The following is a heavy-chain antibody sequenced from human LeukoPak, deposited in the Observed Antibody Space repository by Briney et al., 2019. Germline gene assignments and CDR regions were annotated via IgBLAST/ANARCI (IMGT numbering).Heavy chain of an antibody. CDR1: GFTFSSYS. CDR2: ISTSSSTI. J-gene: IGHJ4*02. D-gene: IGHD6-19*01. Sequence: GGSLRLSCAASGFTFSSYSMNWVRQAPGKGLEWVSYISTSSSTIYYADSVKGRFTISRDNAKNSLYLQMNSLRDEDTAVYYCARXXRSSSGWTVDYWGQGTLVTX. V-gene: IGHV3-48*02. CDR3: ARXXRSSSGWTVDY.